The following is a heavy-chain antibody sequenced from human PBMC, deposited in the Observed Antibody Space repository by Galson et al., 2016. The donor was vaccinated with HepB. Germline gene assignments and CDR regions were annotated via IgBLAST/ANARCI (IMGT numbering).Heavy chain of an antibody. J-gene: IGHJ6*02. CDR2: TYYRSKWYN. CDR1: GDSVSSNSAT. V-gene: IGHV6-1*01. Sequence: CAISGDSVSSNSATWNWIRQSPSGGLEWLGRTYYRSKWYNDYALSVKSRITINPDTSTNQFSLQLNSVTPEDTAVYYCARVRSGYSGYANPYYYGMDVWGQGTTVTVSS. D-gene: IGHD5-12*01. CDR3: ARVRSGYSGYANPYYYGMDV.